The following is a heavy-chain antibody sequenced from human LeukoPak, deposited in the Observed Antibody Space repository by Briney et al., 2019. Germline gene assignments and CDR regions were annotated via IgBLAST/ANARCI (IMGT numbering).Heavy chain of an antibody. CDR2: IYYSGST. V-gene: IGHV4-39*07. J-gene: IGHJ4*02. CDR1: GGSISSSSYY. D-gene: IGHD5-18*01. Sequence: SETLSLTCTVSGGSISSSSYYWGWIRQPPGKGLEWIGSIYYSGSTYYNPSLKSRVTISVDTSKNQFSLKLSSVAAADTAVYYCARDPYGYSYGYWGQGTLVTVSS. CDR3: ARDPYGYSYGY.